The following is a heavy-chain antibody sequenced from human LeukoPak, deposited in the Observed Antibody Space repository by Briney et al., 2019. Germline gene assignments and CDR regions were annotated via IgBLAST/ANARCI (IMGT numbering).Heavy chain of an antibody. D-gene: IGHD3-10*01. CDR2: ISSNGGST. CDR3: ARARRAMVRGVIHGYFDY. V-gene: IGHV3-64*01. Sequence: GGSLRLSCAASGFTFSSYAMHWVRQAPGKGLEYVSAISSNGGSTYYANSVKGRFTISRDNSKNTLYLQMGSLRAEDMAVYYCARARRAMVRGVIHGYFDYWGQGTLVTVSS. CDR1: GFTFSSYA. J-gene: IGHJ4*02.